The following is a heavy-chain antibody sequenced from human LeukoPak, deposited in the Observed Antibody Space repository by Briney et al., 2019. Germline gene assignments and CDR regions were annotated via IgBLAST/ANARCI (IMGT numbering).Heavy chain of an antibody. CDR1: GFTFSNAW. J-gene: IGHJ3*02. CDR3: ARDTSPSIAAVGYDAFDI. V-gene: IGHV3-7*01. CDR2: IKKDGRDK. Sequence: GGSLRLSCAASGFTFSNAWMSWVRQAPGKGLEWVANIKKDGRDKNYVDSVKGRFTISRDNAKNSLYLQMNSLRAEDTAVYYCARDTSPSIAAVGYDAFDIWGQGTMVTVSS. D-gene: IGHD6-13*01.